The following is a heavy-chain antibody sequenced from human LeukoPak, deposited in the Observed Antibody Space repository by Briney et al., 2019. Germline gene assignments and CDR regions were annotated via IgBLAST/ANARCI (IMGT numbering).Heavy chain of an antibody. CDR1: GFTFSNYA. CDR2: ISGNGVST. Sequence: PGGSLRLSCVVSGFTFSNYAMNWVRQAPGKGLEWVAGISGNGVSTYYAYSVTGRFSISRGNSKNTLYLQMNSMRAEDTAVYYCAKRVHTSSWYAAFDHWGQGTLVTVSS. D-gene: IGHD6-13*01. CDR3: AKRVHTSSWYAAFDH. J-gene: IGHJ4*02. V-gene: IGHV3-23*01.